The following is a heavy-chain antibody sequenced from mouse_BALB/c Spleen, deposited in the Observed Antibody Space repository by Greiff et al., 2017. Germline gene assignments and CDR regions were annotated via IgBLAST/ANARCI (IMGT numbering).Heavy chain of an antibody. D-gene: IGHD3-1*01. Sequence: VQLQQPGAELVKPGASVKLSCKASGYTFTSYWMHWVKQRPGQGLEWIGEINPSNGRTNYNEKFKSKATLTVDKSSSTAYMQLSSLTSEDSAVYYCARRGSGAMDYWGQGTSVTVSS. V-gene: IGHV1S81*02. J-gene: IGHJ4*01. CDR1: GYTFTSYW. CDR3: ARRGSGAMDY. CDR2: INPSNGRT.